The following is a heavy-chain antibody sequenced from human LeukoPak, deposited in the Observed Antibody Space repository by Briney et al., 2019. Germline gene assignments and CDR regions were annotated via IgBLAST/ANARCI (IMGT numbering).Heavy chain of an antibody. Sequence: ASVKVSCEASGYTFTGYYMHWVRQAPGQGLEWMGRINPNSGGTNYAQKFQGRVTMTRDTSISTAYMELSRLRSDDTAVYYCAREPYYDSSGWDAFDIWGQGTMVTVSS. V-gene: IGHV1-2*06. J-gene: IGHJ3*02. CDR1: GYTFTGYY. D-gene: IGHD3-22*01. CDR2: INPNSGGT. CDR3: AREPYYDSSGWDAFDI.